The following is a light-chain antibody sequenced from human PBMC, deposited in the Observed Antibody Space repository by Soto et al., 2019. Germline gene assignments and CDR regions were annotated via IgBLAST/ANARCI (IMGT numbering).Light chain of an antibody. J-gene: IGKJ3*01. V-gene: IGKV3-20*01. CDR1: QGVTPAY. CDR3: QQYGGSPLFT. CDR2: GAS. Sequence: EIVLTQSPGTLSLYPGDRATLSCRASQGVTPAYLAWYQHKPGQAPRLLIYGASHRATGIPDRFSGSGSGTDFTLTSTRLEREAFAVYSCQQYGGSPLFTFGPGTRVDFK.